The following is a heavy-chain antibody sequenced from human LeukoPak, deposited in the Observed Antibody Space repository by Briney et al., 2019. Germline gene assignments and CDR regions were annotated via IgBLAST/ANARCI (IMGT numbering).Heavy chain of an antibody. CDR2: ISSSGSTI. V-gene: IGHV3-11*01. Sequence: GGSLRLSCAASGFTFSDYYMSWIRQAPGKGLEWVSYISSSGSTIYYADSVKGRFTISRDNAKNSLYLQMNSLRAEDTAVYYCARVNTMIAGPPGYFQHWGQGTLVTVSS. CDR1: GFTFSDYY. CDR3: ARVNTMIAGPPGYFQH. J-gene: IGHJ1*01. D-gene: IGHD3-22*01.